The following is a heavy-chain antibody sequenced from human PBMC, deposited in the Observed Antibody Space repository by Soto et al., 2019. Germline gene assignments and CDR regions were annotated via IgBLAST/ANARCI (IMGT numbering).Heavy chain of an antibody. D-gene: IGHD6-13*01. V-gene: IGHV1-46*01. Sequence: ASVKVSCKASGYSFTNYYIHWVRQAPGQGLEWMGIINPSGGSTSYAQKSQGRVTMTRDTSTSTVYMELSSLRSEDTAVYYCARDDRAAAAGSTYFFAFWGQGTLVIVSS. J-gene: IGHJ4*02. CDR3: ARDDRAAAAGSTYFFAF. CDR2: INPSGGST. CDR1: GYSFTNYY.